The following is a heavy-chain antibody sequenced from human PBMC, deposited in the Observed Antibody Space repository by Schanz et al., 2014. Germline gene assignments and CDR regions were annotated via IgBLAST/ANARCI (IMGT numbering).Heavy chain of an antibody. CDR2: MYINSGST. CDR3: ARAPPPYSSSPYYWYYGMDV. Sequence: EVQLVESGGGLIQPGGSLSLSCAVSGFTVNTNYMSWVRQAPGKGLEWISSMYINSGSTQYADSVKGRFIISRDSSKNTLFLKMNSLRAEDTAVYSCARAPPPYSSSPYYWYYGMDVWGQGTTVTVSS. V-gene: IGHV3-53*01. CDR1: GFTVNTNY. J-gene: IGHJ6*02. D-gene: IGHD6-6*01.